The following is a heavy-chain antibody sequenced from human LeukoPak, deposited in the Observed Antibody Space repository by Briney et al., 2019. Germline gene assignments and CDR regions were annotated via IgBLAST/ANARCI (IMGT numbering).Heavy chain of an antibody. D-gene: IGHD1-20*01. J-gene: IGHJ4*02. CDR2: FHYSGST. Sequence: KPSETLPLTCSVSGGSISSSSYYWGWIRQPPGKGLEWIGTFHYSGSTYYNPSLKSRVTISVNMSKNQFSLKLISVTAADTAVYYCARLYRKTYKWNDQPDYWGQGTLVTVSS. CDR1: GGSISSSSYY. CDR3: ARLYRKTYKWNDQPDY. V-gene: IGHV4-39*07.